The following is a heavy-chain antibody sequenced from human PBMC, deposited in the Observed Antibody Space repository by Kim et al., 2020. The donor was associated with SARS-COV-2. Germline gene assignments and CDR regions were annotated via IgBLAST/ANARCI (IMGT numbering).Heavy chain of an antibody. J-gene: IGHJ4*02. D-gene: IGHD3-9*01. Sequence: SETLSLTCTVSGGSISSYYWSWIRQPPGKGLEWIGYIYYSGSTNYNPSLKSRVTISVDTSKNQFSLKLSSVTAADTAVYYCARLCWKHYYDILTGYYYFDYWGQGTLVTVSS. V-gene: IGHV4-59*13. CDR1: GGSISSYY. CDR2: IYYSGST. CDR3: ARLCWKHYYDILTGYYYFDY.